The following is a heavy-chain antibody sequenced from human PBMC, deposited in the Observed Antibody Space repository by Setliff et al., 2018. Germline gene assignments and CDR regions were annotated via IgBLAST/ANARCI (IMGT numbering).Heavy chain of an antibody. J-gene: IGHJ4*02. D-gene: IGHD6-19*01. CDR1: GVSFSSGGYY. CDR2: IYYSGSTS. CDR3: ARGRAGHSGH. Sequence: PSETLSLTCTLSGVSFSSGGYYWNWIRQHPGKGLEWIGYIYYSGSTSYYNPSLKSRVTISVDTSKNQFPLKLSSVTAADTAVYYCARGRAGHSGHWGQGTLVTVSS. V-gene: IGHV4-31*03.